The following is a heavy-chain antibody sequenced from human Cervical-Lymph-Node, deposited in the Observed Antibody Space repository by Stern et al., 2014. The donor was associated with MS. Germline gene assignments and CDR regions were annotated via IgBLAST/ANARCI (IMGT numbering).Heavy chain of an antibody. J-gene: IGHJ4*02. V-gene: IGHV3-21*01. D-gene: IGHD4-17*01. Sequence: EVQLVQSGAGLVQPGESLRLSCAVSGFTFSHYSINWVRQAHGQGLEWISLISNNSNHTYYAHSLEGRFTISRDSSKDSVSLHMVSLRAEDTAVYYCARARVGDYARSPHLDSWGQGTLVTVSS. CDR3: ARARVGDYARSPHLDS. CDR1: GFTFSHYS. CDR2: ISNNSNHT.